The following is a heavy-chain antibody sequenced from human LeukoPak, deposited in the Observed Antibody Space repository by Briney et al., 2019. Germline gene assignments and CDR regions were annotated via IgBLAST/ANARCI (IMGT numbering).Heavy chain of an antibody. CDR2: ISGGGGST. J-gene: IGHJ4*02. Sequence: GGSLRLSCTASGFTFSNYAMSWVRQAPGKGLHWVSAISGGGGSTYYTDSVKGRFTISRDNSKNTLYLQMNSLRAEDTAIYYCAKENWGYNWKYDSSGSGINYWGQGTLVTVSS. V-gene: IGHV3-23*01. D-gene: IGHD3-22*01. CDR3: AKENWGYNWKYDSSGSGINY. CDR1: GFTFSNYA.